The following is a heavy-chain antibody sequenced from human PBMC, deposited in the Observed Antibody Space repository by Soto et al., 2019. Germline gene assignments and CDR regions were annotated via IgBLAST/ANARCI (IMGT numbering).Heavy chain of an antibody. V-gene: IGHV4-4*02. Sequence: SETLSLTCAVSGGSVSSTQWWTWVRQAPGKGLEWLGDIYHVGITQYNPALKSRVTMSVDKSNNHFSLSLSSVTAADTAVYYCARVWPGAFHIWGQGTMVTVSS. CDR1: GGSVSSTQW. CDR2: IYHVGIT. CDR3: ARVWPGAFHI. D-gene: IGHD2-21*01. J-gene: IGHJ3*02.